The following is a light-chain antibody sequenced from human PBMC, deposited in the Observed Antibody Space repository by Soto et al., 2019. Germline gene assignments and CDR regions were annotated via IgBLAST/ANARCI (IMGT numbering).Light chain of an antibody. V-gene: IGLV1-47*01. Sequence: VVTQPPSASGTPGQRASITCSGSDSNIGSNSVHWYQQVPGMAPKLLVYKSDQQPSGVPDRFSGSKSVTSASLAISGLRAEEEAEYYCATWDDGLSGVLFGGGTKLTVL. CDR2: KSD. CDR3: ATWDDGLSGVL. J-gene: IGLJ2*01. CDR1: DSNIGSNS.